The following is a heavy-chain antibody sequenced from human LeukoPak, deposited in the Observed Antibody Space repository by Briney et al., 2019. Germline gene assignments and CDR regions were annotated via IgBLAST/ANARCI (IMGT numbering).Heavy chain of an antibody. CDR1: GYSISSGYY. Sequence: SETLSLTCAVSGYSISSGYYWGWIRQPPGKGLEWIGSIYHSGSTYYNPSLKSRVTISVDTSKNQFSLKLSSVTAADTAVYYCARDSGDYYYYGMDVWGKGTTVPVSS. D-gene: IGHD3-10*01. CDR2: IYHSGST. V-gene: IGHV4-38-2*02. J-gene: IGHJ6*04. CDR3: ARDSGDYYYYGMDV.